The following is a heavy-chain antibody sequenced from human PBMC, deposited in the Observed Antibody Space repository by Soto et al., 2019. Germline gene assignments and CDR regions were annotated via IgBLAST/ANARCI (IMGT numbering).Heavy chain of an antibody. J-gene: IGHJ4*02. CDR3: ARQGLSWGVVVTVIPDYFDY. CDR1: GYSFTSYW. Sequence: HGESLKISCKGSGYSFTSYWIGWVRQMPGKGLEWMGIIYPGDSDTRYSPSFQGQVTISADKSISTAYLQWSSLKASDTAMYYCARQGLSWGVVVTVIPDYFDYWGQGTLVTVSS. CDR2: IYPGDSDT. D-gene: IGHD2-21*02. V-gene: IGHV5-51*01.